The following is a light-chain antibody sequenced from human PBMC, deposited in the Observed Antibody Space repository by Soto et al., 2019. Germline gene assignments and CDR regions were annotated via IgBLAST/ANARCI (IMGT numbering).Light chain of an antibody. V-gene: IGKV3-11*01. CDR2: DAS. CDR1: QSVSNNY. Sequence: EIVLTQSPGTLSLSPGERATLSCRASQSVSNNYLAWYQQKPGQAPRLLIYDASNRAIGIPARFSGSGSGTDFTLTISSLQPEDFAVYFCQQRSNWPRLTFGGGTKVDIK. CDR3: QQRSNWPRLT. J-gene: IGKJ4*01.